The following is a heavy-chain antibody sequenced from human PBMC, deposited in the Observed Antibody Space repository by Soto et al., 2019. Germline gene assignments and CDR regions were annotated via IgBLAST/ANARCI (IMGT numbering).Heavy chain of an antibody. Sequence: GASVKVSCKASGYTFTSYGISWVRQAPGQGLEWMGWISAYNGNTNYAQKLQGRVTMTTDTSTSTAYMELRSLRSDDTAVYYCARTHYGSGSYYNSQFDYWGQGTLVTVSS. CDR2: ISAYNGNT. CDR3: ARTHYGSGSYYNSQFDY. J-gene: IGHJ4*02. D-gene: IGHD3-10*01. CDR1: GYTFTSYG. V-gene: IGHV1-18*01.